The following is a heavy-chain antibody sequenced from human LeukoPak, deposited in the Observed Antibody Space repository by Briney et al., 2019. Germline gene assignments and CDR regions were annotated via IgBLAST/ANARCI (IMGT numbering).Heavy chain of an antibody. CDR3: ARDRVVPAANYWYFDL. J-gene: IGHJ2*01. V-gene: IGHV4-4*02. D-gene: IGHD2-2*01. CDR1: GGSISSSNW. CDR2: IYHSGST. Sequence: SGTLSLTCAVSGGSISSSNWWSWVRQPPGKGLEWIGEIYHSGSTNYNPSLKSRVTVSVDKSKNQFSLKLSSVTAADTAVYYCARDRVVPAANYWYFDLWGRGTLVTVSS.